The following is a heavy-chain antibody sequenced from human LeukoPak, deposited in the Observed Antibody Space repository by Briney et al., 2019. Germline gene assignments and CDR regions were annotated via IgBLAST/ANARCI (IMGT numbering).Heavy chain of an antibody. CDR2: MYYSGST. V-gene: IGHV4-59*01. CDR1: GGSITSYY. D-gene: IGHD4-23*01. Sequence: SQTLSLTCTVSGGSITSYYRSWIRQSPGKGLEWIGYMYYSGSTQYNPSLKSRVTISVDTSKNQFSLKLSSVTAADTAVYYCARLPMAVTPHVDHWGQGTLVTVSS. J-gene: IGHJ4*02. CDR3: ARLPMAVTPHVDH.